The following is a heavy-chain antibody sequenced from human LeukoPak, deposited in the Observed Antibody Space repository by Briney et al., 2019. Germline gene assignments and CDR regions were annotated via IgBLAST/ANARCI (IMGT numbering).Heavy chain of an antibody. CDR1: GFTLSSTY. D-gene: IGHD1-1*01. CDR2: INYDARSR. Sequence: GGSLRLSCAASGFTLSSTYMTWVRQAPGKGLEWVSSINYDARSRTYADSVKGRLTISRDNAENTLFLQMNSLRVEDTAIYSCVRGAGPGTPFDWGQGILVTVSS. J-gene: IGHJ1*01. V-gene: IGHV3-74*01. CDR3: VRGAGPGTPFD.